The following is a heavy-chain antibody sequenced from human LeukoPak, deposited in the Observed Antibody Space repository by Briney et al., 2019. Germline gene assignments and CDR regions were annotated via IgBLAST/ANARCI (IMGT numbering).Heavy chain of an antibody. CDR2: MNPNSGNT. J-gene: IGHJ5*02. CDR1: GYTFTSYD. CDR3: AREGQEWLDPSDP. D-gene: IGHD3-3*01. Sequence: ASVKVSCKASGYTFTSYDINWVRQATGQGLEWMGWMNPNSGNTGYAQKFQGRVTITRNTSISTAYMELSSLRSEDTAVYYCAREGQEWLDPSDPWGQGTLVTVSS. V-gene: IGHV1-8*03.